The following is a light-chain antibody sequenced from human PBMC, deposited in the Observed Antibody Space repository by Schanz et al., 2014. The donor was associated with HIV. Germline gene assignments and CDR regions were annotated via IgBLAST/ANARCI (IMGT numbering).Light chain of an antibody. Sequence: DIQMTQSPYSLSASVGDRVTITCRASQSISIFLNWYQQKPGKAPKLLISAASSLQSGVPSRFSGSGSGTDFTLTISSLQPEDFATYYCQQSYSTPHTFGQGTKLEIK. CDR1: QSISIF. CDR2: AAS. J-gene: IGKJ2*01. V-gene: IGKV1-39*01. CDR3: QQSYSTPHT.